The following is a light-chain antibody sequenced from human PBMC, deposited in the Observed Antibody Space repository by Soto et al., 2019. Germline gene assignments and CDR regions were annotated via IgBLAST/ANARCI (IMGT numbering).Light chain of an antibody. CDR3: KECGSSPT. CDR2: GAS. J-gene: IGKJ1*01. V-gene: IGKV3-20*01. CDR1: QRISRTF. Sequence: EIVLTQSPCTLSLSPGDRASLSCRALQRISRTFLAWYQQKPCQAPRLLIDGASSRATGITDMFSGSGSGTDFTLNIRRMEAKDFAMYYCKECGSSPTFGQVTKVEVK.